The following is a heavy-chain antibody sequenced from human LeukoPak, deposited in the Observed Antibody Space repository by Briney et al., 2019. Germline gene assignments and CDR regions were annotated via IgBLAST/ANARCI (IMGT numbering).Heavy chain of an antibody. Sequence: PGGSLRLSCAASGFTFSSYAMSWVRQAPGKGLEWVSSISSSGNIYYADSVKGRFTISRDNSKNTLYLQMNSLRAEDTAVYYCARDHLGAIDYWGQGTLVTVSS. D-gene: IGHD1-26*01. V-gene: IGHV3-21*01. CDR3: ARDHLGAIDY. J-gene: IGHJ4*02. CDR2: ISSSGNI. CDR1: GFTFSSYA.